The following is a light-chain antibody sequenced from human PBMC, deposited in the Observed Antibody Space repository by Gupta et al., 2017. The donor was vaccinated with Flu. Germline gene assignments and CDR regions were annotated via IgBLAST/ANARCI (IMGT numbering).Light chain of an antibody. CDR3: QSYDSSGSGVV. CDR2: GNS. V-gene: IGLV1-40*01. CDR1: SSNIGAGYD. Sequence: QSVLTQPPSVSGAPGPRVTISCTGSSSNIGAGYDVHWYQQLPGTAPKVLIYGNSNRPSGVPDRFSGSKSGTSASLAITGLQAEDEAVYYCQSYDSSGSGVVFGGGTKLTVL. J-gene: IGLJ2*01.